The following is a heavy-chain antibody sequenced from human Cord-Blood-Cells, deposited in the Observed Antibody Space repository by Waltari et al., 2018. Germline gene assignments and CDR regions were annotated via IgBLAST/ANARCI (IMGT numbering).Heavy chain of an antibody. CDR2: IRMRSGYI. J-gene: IGHJ3*02. Sequence: EVQLVESGGGLVKPGGSLRLSCAASGFTFSSYSMNWGRQAPGKGLGWVSSIRMRSGYIYSADSVKGRFTSSRDNAKNSRYRQMNSLRAEDTAVYYCARSGYFGDAFDIWGQGTMVTVSS. D-gene: IGHD3-10*01. CDR3: ARSGYFGDAFDI. V-gene: IGHV3-21*01. CDR1: GFTFSSYS.